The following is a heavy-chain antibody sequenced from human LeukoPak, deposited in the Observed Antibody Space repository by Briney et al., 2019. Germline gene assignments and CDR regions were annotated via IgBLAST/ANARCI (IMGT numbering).Heavy chain of an antibody. J-gene: IGHJ5*02. Sequence: ASETLSLTCAVYGGSFSGYYWSWIRQPPGKGLEWIGEINHSGSTNYNPSLKSRVTISVDTSKNQFSLKLSSVTAADTAVYYCARGQDIVVVPAADNWFDPWGQGTLVTASS. D-gene: IGHD2-2*01. CDR3: ARGQDIVVVPAADNWFDP. CDR2: INHSGST. CDR1: GGSFSGYY. V-gene: IGHV4-34*01.